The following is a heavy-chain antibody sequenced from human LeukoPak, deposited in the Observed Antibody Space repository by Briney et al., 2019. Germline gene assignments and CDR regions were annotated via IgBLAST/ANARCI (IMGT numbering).Heavy chain of an antibody. CDR1: GYTFTGYY. Sequence: ASVKVSCKASGYTFTGYYMHWVRQAPGQGLEWIGWINPNSGGTNYAQKFQGRVTMTRDTSISTAYMELSRLRSDDTAVYYCARTGGSSYDSPFDYWGQGTLVTVSS. CDR2: INPNSGGT. J-gene: IGHJ4*02. CDR3: ARTGGSSYDSPFDY. V-gene: IGHV1-2*02. D-gene: IGHD6-6*01.